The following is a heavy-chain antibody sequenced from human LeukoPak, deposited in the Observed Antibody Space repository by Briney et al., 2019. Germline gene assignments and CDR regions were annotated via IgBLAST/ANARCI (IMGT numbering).Heavy chain of an antibody. CDR2: ISSSSSTI. CDR3: ARGATYGGGDY. D-gene: IGHD4-23*01. CDR1: GFTFSSYS. Sequence: GGSLRLSCAASGFTFSSYSMNWVRQAPGKGLEWVSYISSSSSTIYYADSVKGRFTISRDNAKNSLDLQMNSLRVDDTAVYYCARGATYGGGDYWGQGTLVTVSS. V-gene: IGHV3-48*04. J-gene: IGHJ4*02.